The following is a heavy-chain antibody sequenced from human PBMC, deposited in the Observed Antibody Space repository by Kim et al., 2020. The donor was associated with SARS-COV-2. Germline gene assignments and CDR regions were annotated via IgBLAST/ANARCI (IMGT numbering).Heavy chain of an antibody. CDR3: ARDRIRGVITTELDY. J-gene: IGHJ4*02. V-gene: IGHV3-21*01. D-gene: IGHD3-10*01. CDR1: AFTFSSYS. Sequence: GGSLRLSCAASAFTFSSYSMNWVRQAPGKGLEWVSSISSSSSYIYYADSVKGRFTISRDNAKNSLYLQMNSLRAEDTAVYYCARDRIRGVITTELDYWGQGTLVTVSS. CDR2: ISSSSSYI.